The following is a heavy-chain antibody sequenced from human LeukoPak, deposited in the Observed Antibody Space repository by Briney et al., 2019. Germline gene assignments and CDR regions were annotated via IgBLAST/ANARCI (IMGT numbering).Heavy chain of an antibody. CDR3: ASEPQRFLGMGYYYMDV. Sequence: GGSLRLSCAASGFTVSSNYMSWVRQAPGKGLEWVSVIYSGGSTYYADSVKGRFTISRDNSKNTLYLQMNSLRAEDTAVYYCASEPQRFLGMGYYYMDVWGKGTTVTVSS. D-gene: IGHD3-3*01. J-gene: IGHJ6*03. CDR2: IYSGGST. V-gene: IGHV3-53*01. CDR1: GFTVSSNY.